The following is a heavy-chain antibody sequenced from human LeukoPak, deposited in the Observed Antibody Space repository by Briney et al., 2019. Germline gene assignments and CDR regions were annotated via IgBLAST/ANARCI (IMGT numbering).Heavy chain of an antibody. J-gene: IGHJ6*02. V-gene: IGHV3-7*01. CDR2: IKRDGSQK. D-gene: IGHD3-3*01. CDR1: GFSFSSNW. Sequence: GGSLRLSCAAPGFSFSSNWMGWVRQAPGKGLEWVAHIKRDGSQKYYLDSVKGRFTISRDNAKNSLYLQMNSLRAEDTAVYYCARTDYDFWSGSYYGMDVWGQGTTVTVSS. CDR3: ARTDYDFWSGSYYGMDV.